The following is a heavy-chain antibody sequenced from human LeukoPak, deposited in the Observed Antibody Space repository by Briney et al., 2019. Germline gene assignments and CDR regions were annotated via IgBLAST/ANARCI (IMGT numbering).Heavy chain of an antibody. V-gene: IGHV3-23*01. Sequence: GGSLRLSCAASGFTFSSYAMSWVRQSPGKGLEWVSAISSGSISTYYADSVKGRFTISRDNAKNSLYLQMNSLRAEDTALYYCAKDIFTGIAAAGAIDYWGQGTLVTVSS. CDR1: GFTFSSYA. CDR2: ISSGSIST. D-gene: IGHD6-13*01. J-gene: IGHJ4*02. CDR3: AKDIFTGIAAAGAIDY.